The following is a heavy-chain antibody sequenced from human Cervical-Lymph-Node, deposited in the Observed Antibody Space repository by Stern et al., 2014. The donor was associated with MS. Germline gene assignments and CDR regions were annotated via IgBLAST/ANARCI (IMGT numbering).Heavy chain of an antibody. CDR3: ARSPDLYDSSGYYFD. D-gene: IGHD3-22*01. CDR1: GGTLNNYA. Sequence: VQLVESGAEVKKPGSSVKVSCKASGGTLNNYAVSWVRQAPGPGLEWIGKIIPFLGIANYAHKFQGRVTLTAAATTSYMEVSSLRSDDTAVYYRARSPDLYDSSGYYFDWGQGTLVTVSS. CDR2: IIPFLGIA. J-gene: IGHJ4*02. V-gene: IGHV1-69*09.